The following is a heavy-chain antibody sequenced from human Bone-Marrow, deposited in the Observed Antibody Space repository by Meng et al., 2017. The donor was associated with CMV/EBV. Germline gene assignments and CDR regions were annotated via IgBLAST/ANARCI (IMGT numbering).Heavy chain of an antibody. V-gene: IGHV3-30*02. CDR2: IRYDGSNK. CDR3: AKDGAYGYSSSWYPLDY. J-gene: IGHJ4*02. CDR1: GFTFSSYG. D-gene: IGHD6-13*01. Sequence: GGSLRLSCAASGFTFSSYGMHWVRQAPGKGLEWVAFIRYDGSNKYYADSVKGRFTISRDNSKNTLYLQMNSLRAEDTAVYYCAKDGAYGYSSSWYPLDYWGQGTMVTV.